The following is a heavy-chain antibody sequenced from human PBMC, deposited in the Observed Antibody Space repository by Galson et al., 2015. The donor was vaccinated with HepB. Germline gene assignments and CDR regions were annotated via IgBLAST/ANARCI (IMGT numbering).Heavy chain of an antibody. CDR1: GGTFSSYA. J-gene: IGHJ3*02. V-gene: IGHV1-69*13. D-gene: IGHD4-23*01. CDR2: IIPIFGTA. Sequence: SVKVSCKASGGTFSSYAISWVRQAPGQGLEWMGGIIPIFGTANYAQKFQGRVTITADASTSTAYMELSSLRSEDTAVYYCARDLPRGGGNPPGAFDIWGQGTMVTVSS. CDR3: ARDLPRGGGNPPGAFDI.